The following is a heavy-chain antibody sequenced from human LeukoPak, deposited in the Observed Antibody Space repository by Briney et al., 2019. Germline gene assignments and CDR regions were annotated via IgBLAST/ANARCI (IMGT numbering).Heavy chain of an antibody. CDR1: GGTFSSYA. J-gene: IGHJ6*02. CDR2: IIPILGIA. Sequence: ASEKVSCKASGGTFSSYAISWVRQAPGQGLEWMGRIIPILGIANYAQKFQGRVTITADKSTSTAYMELSSLRSEDTAVYYCARDNPPKDYYGMDVWGQGTTVTVSS. CDR3: ARDNPPKDYYGMDV. V-gene: IGHV1-69*04.